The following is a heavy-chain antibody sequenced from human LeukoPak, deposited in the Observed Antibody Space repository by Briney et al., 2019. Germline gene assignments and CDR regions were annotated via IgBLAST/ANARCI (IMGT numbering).Heavy chain of an antibody. Sequence: GGSLRLSCAASEFSFKSYSFNWVRQAPGKGLEWVSSINKGSTHIYYTDSVKGRLTVSRDDAQNSLYLQMNSLSAEDTALYYCVRLRRNSDSSGYYYYYDSWGRGTQVTVSS. CDR1: EFSFKSYS. D-gene: IGHD3-22*01. V-gene: IGHV3-21*01. CDR3: VRLRRNSDSSGYYYYYDS. J-gene: IGHJ4*02. CDR2: INKGSTHI.